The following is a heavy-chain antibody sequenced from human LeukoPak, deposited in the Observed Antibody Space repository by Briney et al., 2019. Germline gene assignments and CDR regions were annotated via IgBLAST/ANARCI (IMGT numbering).Heavy chain of an antibody. J-gene: IGHJ3*02. CDR2: VYSSGTT. CDR1: GGSISSSRYY. V-gene: IGHV4-39*07. CDR3: ARGYKPASGKDGAFGI. D-gene: IGHD6-13*01. Sequence: SETLSLTCTVSGGSISSSRYYWGWIRQPAGKGLEWIGRVYSSGTTDYNPSLKSRVSMSVDTSSNQFSLRLSSMTAADTALYYCARGYKPASGKDGAFGIWGQGTMVTVSS.